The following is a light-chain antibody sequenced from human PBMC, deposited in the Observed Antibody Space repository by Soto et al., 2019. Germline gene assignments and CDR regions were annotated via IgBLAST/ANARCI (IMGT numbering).Light chain of an antibody. Sequence: QSALTQPASVSGTPGQSITISCAGTTSDVAYYDLVSWYQQHPGRAPKLLIYEVDKRPSGISVRFSGSKSGATASLTISGLLPEDEAVYFCCTYAGHVPKFGGGTK. CDR1: TSDVAYYDL. CDR2: EVD. J-gene: IGLJ2*01. CDR3: CTYAGHVPK. V-gene: IGLV2-23*02.